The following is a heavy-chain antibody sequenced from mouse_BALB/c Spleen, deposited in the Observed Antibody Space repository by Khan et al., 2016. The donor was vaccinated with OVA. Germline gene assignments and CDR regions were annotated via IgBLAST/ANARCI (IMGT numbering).Heavy chain of an antibody. V-gene: IGHV1-7*01. J-gene: IGHJ2*01. CDR2: INPSSGYT. CDR1: GYTFTSYW. Sequence: VQLQESGAELANPGASVKMSCKASGYTFTSYWMHWVKQRPGQGLEWIGYINPSSGYTEYNQNFRDKATLTADKSSSTAYMQLSSLTSEDSAVYYCARDRIDYWGQGTTLTVS. CDR3: ARDRIDY. D-gene: IGHD2-14*01.